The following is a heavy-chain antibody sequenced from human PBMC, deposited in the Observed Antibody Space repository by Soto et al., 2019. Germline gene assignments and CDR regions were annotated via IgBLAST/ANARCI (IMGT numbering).Heavy chain of an antibody. Sequence: ASVKVSCKASGYTFTDYYMEWVRQAPGQGLEWMGWINLNSGDTNFAQQFQGRVTMTRDTSITTAYMDLTRLRSDDTAVYYCARARPPFNWFDLWGQGTLVTVLL. CDR1: GYTFTDYY. D-gene: IGHD6-6*01. V-gene: IGHV1-2*02. CDR3: ARARPPFNWFDL. J-gene: IGHJ5*02. CDR2: INLNSGDT.